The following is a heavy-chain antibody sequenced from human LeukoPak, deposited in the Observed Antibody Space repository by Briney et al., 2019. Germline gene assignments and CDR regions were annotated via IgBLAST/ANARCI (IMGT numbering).Heavy chain of an antibody. CDR1: GFSFSNYD. CDR2: LGSVGDT. D-gene: IGHD6-19*01. V-gene: IGHV3-13*01. Sequence: GGSLRLSCTASGFSFSNYDMHWVRQAPGKGLEWVSGLGSVGDTYYPDSVKGRFTISKDNAENSLYLQMNSLRAEDTAVYYCARYGNGAWLGHYAFDMWGQGTMVTVSS. CDR3: ARYGNGAWLGHYAFDM. J-gene: IGHJ3*02.